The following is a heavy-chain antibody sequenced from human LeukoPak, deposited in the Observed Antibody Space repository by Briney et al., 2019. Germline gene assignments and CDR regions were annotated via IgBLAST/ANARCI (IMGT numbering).Heavy chain of an antibody. CDR3: AKDTGGNGAYFYAMDV. CDR2: INWNSDTK. Sequence: GGSPRLSCVGSGFAFHNYAMHWVRRPPGKGLEWVSAINWNSDTKAYADSVKGRFTISRDRARNSLYLQMDSLRPEDTALYYCAKDTGGNGAYFYAMDVWGQGTSVTVSS. J-gene: IGHJ6*02. D-gene: IGHD4-23*01. CDR1: GFAFHNYA. V-gene: IGHV3-9*01.